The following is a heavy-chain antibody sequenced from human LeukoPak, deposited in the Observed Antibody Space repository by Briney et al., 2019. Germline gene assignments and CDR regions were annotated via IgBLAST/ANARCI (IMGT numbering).Heavy chain of an antibody. Sequence: SETLSLTCAVYGGSFSAHYWSWIRQAPGKGLEWIGEINHSGSTNYNPSLKSRVTISLDTSKKQFSLKLRSVTAADTAVYYCARRPLRFGEDYFDDWGQGTLVTVSS. CDR3: ARRPLRFGEDYFDD. CDR2: INHSGST. CDR1: GGSFSAHY. D-gene: IGHD3-10*01. J-gene: IGHJ4*02. V-gene: IGHV4-34*01.